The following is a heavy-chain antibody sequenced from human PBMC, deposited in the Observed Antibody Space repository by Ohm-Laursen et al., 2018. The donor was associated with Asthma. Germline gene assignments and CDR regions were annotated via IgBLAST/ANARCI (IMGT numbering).Heavy chain of an antibody. CDR3: ARSHLVGATTVGGFDY. J-gene: IGHJ4*02. V-gene: IGHV3-33*01. Sequence: RSLRLSCSASGFTFSSYGMHWVRQAPGKGLEWVAVIWYDGSNKYYADSVKGRFTISRDNSKNTLYLQMNSLRAEDTAVYYCARSHLVGATTVGGFDYWGQGTLVTVSS. CDR2: IWYDGSNK. D-gene: IGHD1-26*01. CDR1: GFTFSSYG.